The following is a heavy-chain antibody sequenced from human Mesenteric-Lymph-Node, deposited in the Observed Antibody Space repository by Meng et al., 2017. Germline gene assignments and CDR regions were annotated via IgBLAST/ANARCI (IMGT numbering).Heavy chain of an antibody. CDR2: ISHSGST. CDR1: GYSISSGYY. J-gene: IGHJ4*02. CDR3: ARGIITTVTTPYD. V-gene: IGHV4-38-2*01. Sequence: SETLSLTCAVSGYSISSGYYWGWIRQRPGKGLEWVGSISHSGSTDYNPSLKSRVTISVDTSKNQCSLKLSSVTAADTAVYYCARGIITTVTTPYDWGQGTLVTVSS. D-gene: IGHD4-17*01.